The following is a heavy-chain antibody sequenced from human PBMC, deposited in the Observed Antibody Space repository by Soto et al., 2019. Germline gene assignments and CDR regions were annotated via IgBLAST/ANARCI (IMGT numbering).Heavy chain of an antibody. J-gene: IGHJ4*02. CDR3: AKGLPYYYDSSGYQPYYFDY. CDR1: GFTFSSYG. D-gene: IGHD3-22*01. Sequence: QVQLVESGGGVVQPGRSLRLSCAASGFTFSSYGMHWVRQAPGKGLEWVAVISYDGSNKYYADSVKGRFTISRDNSKNTLYLQMNSVRAEDTAVYYCAKGLPYYYDSSGYQPYYFDYWGQGTLVTVSS. V-gene: IGHV3-30*18. CDR2: ISYDGSNK.